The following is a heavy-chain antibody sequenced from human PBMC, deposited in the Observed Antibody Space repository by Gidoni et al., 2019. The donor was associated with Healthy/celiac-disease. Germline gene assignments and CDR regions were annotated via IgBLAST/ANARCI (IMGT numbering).Heavy chain of an antibody. J-gene: IGHJ5*02. CDR1: GYSFTSYW. Sequence: EVQLVQSGAEVKKPGASLKISCTGSGYSFTSYWIGWVRRMPGKGLGWMGIIYPGDSDTRDSPSFQGQVTISADKSISTAYLQWSSLKASDTAMYYCAGLGVGDYAGADNWFDPWGQGTLVTVSS. D-gene: IGHD4-17*01. CDR2: IYPGDSDT. CDR3: AGLGVGDYAGADNWFDP. V-gene: IGHV5-51*01.